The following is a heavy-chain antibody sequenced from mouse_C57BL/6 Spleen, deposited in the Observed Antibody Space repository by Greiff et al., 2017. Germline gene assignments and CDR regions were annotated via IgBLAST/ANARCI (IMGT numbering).Heavy chain of an antibody. CDR3: ARSRGYGSSYWYFDV. CDR2: IYPGDGDT. J-gene: IGHJ1*03. D-gene: IGHD1-1*01. CDR1: GYAFSSYW. Sequence: VQVVESGAELVKPGASVKISCKASGYAFSSYWMNWVKQRPGKGLEWIGQIYPGDGDTNYNGKFKGKATLTADKSSSTAYMQLSSLTSEDSAVYFCARSRGYGSSYWYFDVWGTGTTVTVSS. V-gene: IGHV1-80*01.